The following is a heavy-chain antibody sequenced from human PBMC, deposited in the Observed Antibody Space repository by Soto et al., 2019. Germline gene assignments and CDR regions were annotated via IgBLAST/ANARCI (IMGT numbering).Heavy chain of an antibody. CDR1: GFTFSSYG. D-gene: IGHD4-4*01. V-gene: IGHV3-33*01. CDR2: IWYDGSNK. CDR3: ARELPKVKGLDY. J-gene: IGHJ4*02. Sequence: GGSLRLSCAASGFTFSSYGMHWVRQAPGKGLEWVAVIWYDGSNKYYADSVKGRFTISRDNSKNTLYLQMNSLRAEDTAVYYCARELPKVKGLDYWGQGTLVTVSS.